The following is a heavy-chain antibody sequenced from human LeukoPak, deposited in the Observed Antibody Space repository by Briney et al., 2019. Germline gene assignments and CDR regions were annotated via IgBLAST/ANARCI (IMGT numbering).Heavy chain of an antibody. D-gene: IGHD3-22*01. CDR1: GGTFSSYA. J-gene: IGHJ4*02. Sequence: ASVKVSCKASGGTFSSYAISWVRQAPGQGLEWMGRIIPIFGTANYAQKFQGRVTITTDESTSTAYMELSSLRSEDTAVYHCARDQDDYYDSSGYYWYFDYWGQGTLVTVSS. CDR2: IIPIFGTA. V-gene: IGHV1-69*05. CDR3: ARDQDDYYDSSGYYWYFDY.